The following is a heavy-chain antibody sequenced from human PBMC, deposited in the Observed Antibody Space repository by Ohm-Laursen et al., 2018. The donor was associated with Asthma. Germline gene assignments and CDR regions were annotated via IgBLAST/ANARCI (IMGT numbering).Heavy chain of an antibody. CDR2: MSYDGTNK. Sequence: SLKLSRAPSGFYLISSDMHWVRQAPGKGLEWVAVMSYDGTNKYHAASVQGRFTISRDNSKSTLFLQMSSLRPDDTAVYYCARGLGGIHRWLSYQIDKWGLGSQVTVSS. CDR3: ARGLGGIHRWLSYQIDK. D-gene: IGHD5-18*01. J-gene: IGHJ4*02. CDR1: GFYLISSD. V-gene: IGHV3-30-3*01.